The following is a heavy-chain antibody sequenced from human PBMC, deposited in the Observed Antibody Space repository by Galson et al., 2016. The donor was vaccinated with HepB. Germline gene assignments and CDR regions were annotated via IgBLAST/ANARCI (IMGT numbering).Heavy chain of an antibody. V-gene: IGHV2-5*02. D-gene: IGHD6-13*01. J-gene: IGHJ5*01. CDR2: IYWDDNK. CDR1: GFSLSTNGLG. Sequence: PALVKPTQTLTLTCSFSGFSLSTNGLGVGWIRQPPGKALEWLALIYWDDNKRYSPSLKNRLAITKDTSKNQVVLTMSNMDPVDTGTYYCARSRASISATGNWFGPWGQGSPVTVSS. CDR3: ARSRASISATGNWFGP.